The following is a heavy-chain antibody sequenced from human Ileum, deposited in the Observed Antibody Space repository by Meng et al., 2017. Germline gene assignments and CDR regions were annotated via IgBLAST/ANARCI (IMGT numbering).Heavy chain of an antibody. CDR2: IYHIGST. Sequence: GPGLVSPSWTRSLPGEVAGDSMTDRDWCIWARPHPGKGLEWVGEIYHIGSTNYNPSLQSRVNISIDKSTNQFSLMLSSVNAADTAVYYCARGGLNAFGDQSEPHFYYWGQGTLVTVSS. D-gene: IGHD1-14*01. V-gene: IGHV4-4*02. CDR1: GDSMTDRDW. CDR3: ARGGLNAFGDQSEPHFYY. J-gene: IGHJ4*02.